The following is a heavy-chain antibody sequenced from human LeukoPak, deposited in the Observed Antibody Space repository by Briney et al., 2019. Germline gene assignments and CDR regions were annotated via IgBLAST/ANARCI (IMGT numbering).Heavy chain of an antibody. J-gene: IGHJ4*02. CDR3: AKRGDGGHKSLEY. CDR1: GFTFKTHA. V-gene: IGHV3-23*01. D-gene: IGHD3-16*01. Sequence: GGSLRLSCAASGFTFKTHAMSWVRQAPGKGLEWVSRIDDSGVIRSYADSVKGRFTISRDNSKNTLYLQMSSLKTEDTAVYYCAKRGDGGHKSLEYWGQGTLVIVSS. CDR2: IDDSGVIR.